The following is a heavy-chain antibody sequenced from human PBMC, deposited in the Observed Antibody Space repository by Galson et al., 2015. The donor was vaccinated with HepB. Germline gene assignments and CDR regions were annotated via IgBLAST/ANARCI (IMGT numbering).Heavy chain of an antibody. J-gene: IGHJ6*02. Sequence: ETLSLTCAVYGGSFSGYYWSWLRQPPGKGLEWIGEINHSGSTNYNPSLKSRVTISVDTSKNQFSLKLSSVTAADTAVYYCAREVDRDYYYDSGDYGMDVWGQGTTVTVSS. CDR2: INHSGST. D-gene: IGHD3-22*01. V-gene: IGHV4-34*01. CDR3: AREVDRDYYYDSGDYGMDV. CDR1: GGSFSGYY.